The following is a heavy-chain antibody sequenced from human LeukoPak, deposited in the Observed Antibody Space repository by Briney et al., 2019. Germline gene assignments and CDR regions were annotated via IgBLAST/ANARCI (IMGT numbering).Heavy chain of an antibody. J-gene: IGHJ4*02. CDR3: ARDRITYYYDSSGYYYFDY. Sequence: PSETLSLTCTVSGGSISSYYWSWIRQPAGKGLEWIGRIYTSGSTNYNPSLKSRVAMSVDTSKKQFSLKLSSVTAADTAVYYCARDRITYYYDSSGYYYFDYWGQGTLVTVSS. CDR1: GGSISSYY. V-gene: IGHV4-4*07. D-gene: IGHD3-22*01. CDR2: IYTSGST.